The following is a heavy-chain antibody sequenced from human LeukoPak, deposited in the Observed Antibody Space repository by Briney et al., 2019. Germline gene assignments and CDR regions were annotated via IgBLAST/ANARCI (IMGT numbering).Heavy chain of an antibody. CDR2: ITGSGGST. Sequence: GGSLRLSCAASGFTFSSSGMSWVRQAPGKGLEWVSAITGSGGSTYSADSVKGRFTISRDNAKNTLYLQMNSLRAEDTAVYYCAREAYRTIDYWGQGTLVTVSS. D-gene: IGHD3-16*02. V-gene: IGHV3-23*01. J-gene: IGHJ4*02. CDR3: AREAYRTIDY. CDR1: GFTFSSSG.